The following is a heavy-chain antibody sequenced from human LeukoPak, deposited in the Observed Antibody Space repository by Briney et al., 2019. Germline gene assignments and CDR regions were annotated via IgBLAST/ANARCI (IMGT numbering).Heavy chain of an antibody. V-gene: IGHV4-59*08. CDR3: ARHRGTGYLDTFDI. Sequence: SETLSLTCSVSGGSITTHYWTWIRQSPGKGLEWIGYIYYSRSTNYNPSLKSRITTSVDPSKNQFSLNLNSVTAADTALYYCARHRGTGYLDTFDIWGQGTMVTVSS. CDR1: GGSITTHY. CDR2: IYYSRST. J-gene: IGHJ3*02. D-gene: IGHD2-8*02.